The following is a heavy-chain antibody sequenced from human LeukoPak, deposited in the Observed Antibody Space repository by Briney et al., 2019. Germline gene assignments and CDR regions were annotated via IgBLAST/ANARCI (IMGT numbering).Heavy chain of an antibody. CDR1: GYTYPNYW. V-gene: IGHV5-51*01. Sequence: GESLKISCKASGYTYPNYWMGWVRQMLGKGLQWMASIYTTDSDTRYNASFEGQVTISVDKSVSTAYLHWSTLEASDTATYFRATGIFSFYFEYWGQGSLVTVS. J-gene: IGHJ4*02. CDR2: IYTTDSDT. CDR3: ATGIFSFYFEY. D-gene: IGHD1-14*01.